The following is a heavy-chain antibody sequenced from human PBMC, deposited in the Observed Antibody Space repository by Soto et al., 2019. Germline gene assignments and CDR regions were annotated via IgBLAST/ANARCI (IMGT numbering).Heavy chain of an antibody. CDR1: GYTFTSYG. CDR2: ISAYNGNT. V-gene: IGHV1-18*01. D-gene: IGHD6-13*01. Sequence: ASVKVSCKASGYTFTSYGISWVRQAPGQGLEWMGWISAYNGNTNYAQKLQGRVTMTTDTSTSTAYMELRSLRSDDTAVYYCAIAQRIAAAVTRWYFDLWGRGTLVTVSS. J-gene: IGHJ2*01. CDR3: AIAQRIAAAVTRWYFDL.